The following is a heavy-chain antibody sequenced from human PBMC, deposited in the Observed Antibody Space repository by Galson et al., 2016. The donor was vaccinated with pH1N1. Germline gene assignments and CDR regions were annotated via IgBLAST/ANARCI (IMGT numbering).Heavy chain of an antibody. CDR1: GYSFRNSW. CDR3: ARHTRYDIFPYSFYIDS. J-gene: IGHJ4*02. D-gene: IGHD3-9*01. V-gene: IGHV5-51*01. Sequence: QSGAEVKKPGESLKISCQGSGYSFRNSWIGWVRQMPGKGLEWVGIIYPEDSDSRYRPSFEGQVTLSVDRSINTAYLQWSSLKASDTAMYYCARHTRYDIFPYSFYIDSWGQGTLVTVSS. CDR2: IYPEDSDS.